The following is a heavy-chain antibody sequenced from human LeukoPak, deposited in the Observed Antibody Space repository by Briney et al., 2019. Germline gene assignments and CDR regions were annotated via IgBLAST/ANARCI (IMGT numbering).Heavy chain of an antibody. V-gene: IGHV3-48*01. CDR3: ARRSDDNWFAP. J-gene: IGHJ5*02. D-gene: IGHD3-16*01. CDR1: GFTFSDYS. CDR2: ISDSSSTI. Sequence: GGSLRLSCAASGFTFSDYSMNWVRQAPGKGLEWVSYISDSSSTIYYADSVKGRFTVSRDNAKNSLYLQMNSLRAEDTAVYYCARRSDDNWFAPWGQGTLVTVSS.